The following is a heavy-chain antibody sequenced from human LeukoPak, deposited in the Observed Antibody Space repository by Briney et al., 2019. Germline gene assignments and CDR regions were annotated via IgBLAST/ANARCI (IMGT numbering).Heavy chain of an antibody. D-gene: IGHD4-17*01. CDR3: ARRTVTTIADY. CDR1: GFTFSTYW. V-gene: IGHV3-30-3*01. CDR2: ISYDGSNR. J-gene: IGHJ4*02. Sequence: GGSLRLSCAASGFTFSTYWMHWVRQVPGKGLEWVAIISYDGSNRYYADSVKGRFTVSRDNSKNTLYLQMNSLRAEDTAVYYCARRTVTTIADYWGQGTLVTVSS.